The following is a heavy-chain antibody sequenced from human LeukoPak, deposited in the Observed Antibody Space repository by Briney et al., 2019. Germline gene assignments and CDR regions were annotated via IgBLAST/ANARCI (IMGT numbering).Heavy chain of an antibody. CDR3: TLRYDSSGYGLDY. J-gene: IGHJ4*02. Sequence: GGSLRLSCAASGFTFNNAWMSWVRQAPGKGLQWVGRIKSKTDGGTTDYAAPVKGRFTISRDDSKNTLYLQMNSLKTEDTAVYYCTLRYDSSGYGLDYWGQGTLVTVSS. CDR2: IKSKTDGGTT. D-gene: IGHD3-22*01. V-gene: IGHV3-15*01. CDR1: GFTFNNAW.